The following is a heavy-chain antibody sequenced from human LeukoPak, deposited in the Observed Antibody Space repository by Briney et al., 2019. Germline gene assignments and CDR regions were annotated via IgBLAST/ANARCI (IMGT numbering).Heavy chain of an antibody. CDR3: ATRSSDYYYYYMDV. D-gene: IGHD6-19*01. V-gene: IGHV1-24*01. CDR2: FDPEDGET. J-gene: IGHJ6*03. Sequence: ASVKVSCKVSGYTLTELSMHWVRQAPGKELEWMGGFDPEDGETIYAQKFQGRVTTTEDTSTDTAYMELSSLRSEDTAVYYCATRSSDYYYYYMDVWGKGTTVTVSS. CDR1: GYTLTELS.